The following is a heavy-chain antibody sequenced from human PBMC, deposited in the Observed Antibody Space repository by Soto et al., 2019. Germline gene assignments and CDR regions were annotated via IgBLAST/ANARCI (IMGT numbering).Heavy chain of an antibody. D-gene: IGHD3-22*01. V-gene: IGHV3-30*18. CDR2: ISYDGSNK. CDR3: AKDGGRYYDSSGYSNDAFDM. CDR1: GFTFSSYG. Sequence: PGGSLRLSCAASGFTFSSYGIHWVRQAPGKGLEWVAVISYDGSNKYSADSVKGRFTISRDNSKNTLYLQMNSLRAEDTAVYYCAKDGGRYYDSSGYSNDAFDMWGQGTMVTVSS. J-gene: IGHJ3*02.